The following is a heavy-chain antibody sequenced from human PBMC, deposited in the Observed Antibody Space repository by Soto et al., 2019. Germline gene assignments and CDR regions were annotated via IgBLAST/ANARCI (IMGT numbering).Heavy chain of an antibody. J-gene: IGHJ4*02. V-gene: IGHV1-18*01. Sequence: QVQLVQSGPEVKKPGASVKLSCKASGYIFTSYGIGWVRQAPGQGLEWMGWISAFKGYTKYPQRLQGRVTMTTDTPTSTAYMELRSVRSDDTAVYYCARVDDYYDRSGHYFTFFNYWGQGSLVTVSS. CDR2: ISAFKGYT. D-gene: IGHD3-22*01. CDR1: GYIFTSYG. CDR3: ARVDDYYDRSGHYFTFFNY.